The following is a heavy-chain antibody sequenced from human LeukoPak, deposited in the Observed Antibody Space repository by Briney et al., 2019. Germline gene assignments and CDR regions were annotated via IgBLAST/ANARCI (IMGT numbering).Heavy chain of an antibody. CDR1: GFTFSSYW. CDR2: LKQVGSEK. J-gene: IGHJ5*02. Sequence: GGSRRLSCVASGFTFSSYWMSWVRQAPGKGLEWVANLKQVGSEKYSVDSAKGRFTISRDNAKNSLYLQINSLRAEDTAVYYCARDLPNYDILTGYRWFDPWGQGTLVTVSS. D-gene: IGHD3-9*01. V-gene: IGHV3-7*03. CDR3: ARDLPNYDILTGYRWFDP.